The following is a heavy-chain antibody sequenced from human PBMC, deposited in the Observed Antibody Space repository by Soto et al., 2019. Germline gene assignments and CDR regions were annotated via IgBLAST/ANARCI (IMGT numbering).Heavy chain of an antibody. CDR3: ARGHYDFWSGYYPHGAFDI. J-gene: IGHJ3*02. V-gene: IGHV3-7*03. CDR2: IRQDGSEK. CDR1: GFTFSSYW. D-gene: IGHD3-3*01. Sequence: GGSLRLSCAASGFTFSSYWMSWVRQAPGKGLEWVANIRQDGSEKYYVDSVKGRFTISRDNAKNSLYLQMNSLRAEDTAVYYCARGHYDFWSGYYPHGAFDIWGQGTMVTVSS.